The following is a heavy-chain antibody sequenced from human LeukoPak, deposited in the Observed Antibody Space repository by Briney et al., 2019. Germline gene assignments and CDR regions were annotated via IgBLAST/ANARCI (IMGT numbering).Heavy chain of an antibody. D-gene: IGHD2-15*01. CDR1: GYTFTSYY. V-gene: IGHV7-4-1*02. Sequence: ASVKVSCKASGYTFTSYYIHWVRQAPGRGLEWMGWINTNTGNPTYAQGFTGRFVFSLDTSVSTAYLQISSLKAEDTAVYYCARGNGVVGVVVAANFDYWGQGTLVTVSS. CDR2: INTNTGNP. J-gene: IGHJ4*02. CDR3: ARGNGVVGVVVAANFDY.